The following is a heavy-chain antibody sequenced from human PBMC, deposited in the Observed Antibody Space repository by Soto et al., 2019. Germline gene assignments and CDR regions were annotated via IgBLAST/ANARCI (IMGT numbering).Heavy chain of an antibody. CDR2: IYYSGST. D-gene: IGHD4-17*01. CDR3: DRALTTDAFDI. Sequence: QLQLQESGPGLVKPSQTLSLTCTVSGGSISSGDYYWSWIRQPPGKGLEWIGYIYYSGSTYYIPSLKSRVTISEDTSKNQFSLKRSSVTAADTAVYYCDRALTTDAFDIWGQGTMVTVSS. V-gene: IGHV4-30-4*01. J-gene: IGHJ3*02. CDR1: GGSISSGDYY.